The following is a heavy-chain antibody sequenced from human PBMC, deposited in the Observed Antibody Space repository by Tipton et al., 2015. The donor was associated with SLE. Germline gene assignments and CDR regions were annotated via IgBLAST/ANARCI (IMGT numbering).Heavy chain of an antibody. CDR3: AREREYYYGSGTTNGMDV. CDR2: IYYSGST. Sequence: PSLTCTVPGGSISSGGYYWSWIRQHPGKGLEWSGYIYYSGSTYYNPSLKSRVTITVDTSKNQFSLKLSSVTAADTAVYYCAREREYYYGSGTTNGMDVWGQGTTVTVSS. J-gene: IGHJ6*02. CDR1: GGSISSGGYY. V-gene: IGHV4-31*03. D-gene: IGHD3-10*01.